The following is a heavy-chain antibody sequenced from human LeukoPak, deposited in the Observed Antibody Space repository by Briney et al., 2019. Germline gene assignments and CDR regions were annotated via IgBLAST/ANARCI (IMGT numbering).Heavy chain of an antibody. J-gene: IGHJ6*03. Sequence: PSETLSLTCTVSGGSISRGDYYWSWIRQPPGKGLEWIGYIYYSGSTYYNPSLKSRVTISVDTSKNQFSLKLSSVTAADTAVYYCARIRREPKDYYYYYMDVWGKGTTVTVSS. CDR1: GGSISRGDYY. CDR2: IYYSGST. D-gene: IGHD1-26*01. CDR3: ARIRREPKDYYYYYMDV. V-gene: IGHV4-30-4*08.